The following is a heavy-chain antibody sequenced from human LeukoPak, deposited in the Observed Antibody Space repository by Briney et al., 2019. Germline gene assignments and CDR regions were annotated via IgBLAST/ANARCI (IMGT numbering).Heavy chain of an antibody. Sequence: GGSLRLSCAASGFTFSSYSMNWVRQAPGKGLEWVAVISHDGSNQYYADSVRGRFTISRDNSKNTLYLQMNSLRAEDTAVYYCAKDGGSFSGSSDYWGQGTLVTVSS. CDR2: ISHDGSNQ. CDR1: GFTFSSYS. V-gene: IGHV3-30*18. D-gene: IGHD1-26*01. J-gene: IGHJ4*02. CDR3: AKDGGSFSGSSDY.